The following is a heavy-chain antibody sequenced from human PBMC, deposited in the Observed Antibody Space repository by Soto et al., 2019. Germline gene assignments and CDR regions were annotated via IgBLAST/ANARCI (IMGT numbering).Heavy chain of an antibody. J-gene: IGHJ4*02. CDR2: VVHWGTT. CDR1: GASISDNNW. Sequence: QVQLQESGPGLVKPSGTVSLTCAVSGASISDNNWWSWVRQPPGKGLEWIGEVVHWGTTNYNPSLRSRVIISMDKSKNQISLTLSSVTAADSALYYCARHIGVTGTRGFDYWGQGTLVTVSS. V-gene: IGHV4-4*02. CDR3: ARHIGVTGTRGFDY. D-gene: IGHD6-19*01.